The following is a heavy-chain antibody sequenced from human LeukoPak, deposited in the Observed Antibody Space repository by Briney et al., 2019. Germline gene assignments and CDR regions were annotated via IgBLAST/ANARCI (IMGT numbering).Heavy chain of an antibody. J-gene: IGHJ6*02. Sequence: SETLSLTCTVSGGSISSHYWSWIRRSPGKGLEWIGYIYYSGRTNYNPSLKSRVTISLDTSKNQFSLKLSSVTAADTAVYYCARDQYYYGMDVWGQGTTVTVSS. CDR3: ARDQYYYGMDV. CDR2: IYYSGRT. V-gene: IGHV4-59*11. CDR1: GGSISSHY.